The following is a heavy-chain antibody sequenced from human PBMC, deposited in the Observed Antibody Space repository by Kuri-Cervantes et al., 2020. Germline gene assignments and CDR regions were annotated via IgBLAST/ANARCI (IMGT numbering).Heavy chain of an antibody. CDR1: GFTFSSYS. CDR2: ISSSSSTI. CDR3: TTGNVIPVSDS. J-gene: IGHJ4*02. V-gene: IGHV3-48*01. D-gene: IGHD3-16*02. Sequence: GGSLRLSCAASGFTFSSYSMNWVRQAPGKGLEWVSYISSSSSTIYYADSVKGRFTISRDNAKNTLYLQMDSLKIEDTAVYYCTTGNVIPVSDSWGQGTLVTVSS.